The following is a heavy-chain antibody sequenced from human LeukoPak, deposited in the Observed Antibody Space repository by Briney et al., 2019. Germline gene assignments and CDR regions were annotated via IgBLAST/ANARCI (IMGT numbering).Heavy chain of an antibody. CDR1: GGSISSGDYY. CDR2: IYHSGSA. D-gene: IGHD3-10*01. CDR3: ARAHGSPSVRLFDT. J-gene: IGHJ4*02. V-gene: IGHV4-30-4*01. Sequence: SQTLSLTCTVSGGSISSGDYYWSWIRQPPGKGLEWFGYIYHSGSAYYNPSLKGRLTMSIDTSRNQFSLRLSSVTAADTAVYYCARAHGSPSVRLFDTWGQGTLVTVSS.